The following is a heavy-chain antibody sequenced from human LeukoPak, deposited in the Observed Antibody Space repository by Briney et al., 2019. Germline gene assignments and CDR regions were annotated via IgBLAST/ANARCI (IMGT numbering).Heavy chain of an antibody. CDR2: ITFSSSII. Sequence: GGSLRPSCAASGFSFSSYEMNWVRQAPGKGLEWVSYITFSSSIIYYADSVKGRFTISRDNAKNSLYLQMNSLRAEDTAVYYCARDRLHYGEYEKTFDYWGQGTLVSVSS. V-gene: IGHV3-48*03. CDR1: GFSFSSYE. D-gene: IGHD4-17*01. CDR3: ARDRLHYGEYEKTFDY. J-gene: IGHJ4*02.